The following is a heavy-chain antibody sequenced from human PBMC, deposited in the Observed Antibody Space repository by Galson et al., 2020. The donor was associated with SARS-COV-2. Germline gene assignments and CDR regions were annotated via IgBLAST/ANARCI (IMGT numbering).Heavy chain of an antibody. CDR3: ARGRRLQGYGMDV. J-gene: IGHJ6*02. CDR2: IHDSGST. CDR1: GGPFSGYY. D-gene: IGHD2-15*01. V-gene: IGHV4-34*01. Sequence: SETLSLTCAVYGGPFSGYYWTWIRQSPGKGLQWIGEIHDSGSTNYDPSLKSRVTLSIDTSKNQFSLRLSSVVAADTGVYYCARGRRLQGYGMDVWGQGAAVIVSS.